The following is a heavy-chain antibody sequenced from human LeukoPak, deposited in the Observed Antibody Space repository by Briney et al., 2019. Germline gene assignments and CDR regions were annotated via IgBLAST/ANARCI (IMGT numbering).Heavy chain of an antibody. CDR1: GLIFRNYA. CDR3: AKGGHYSFFDY. V-gene: IGHV3-23*01. CDR2: ISSDGTET. D-gene: IGHD4-11*01. J-gene: IGHJ4*02. Sequence: GGSLRLSCTASGLIFRNYAMTWVRQAPRKGLEWVSTISSDGTETFYADSVKGRFTISRDNSKNTHYLQMSSLRAEDTGIYYCAKGGHYSFFDYWGQGTLVTVSS.